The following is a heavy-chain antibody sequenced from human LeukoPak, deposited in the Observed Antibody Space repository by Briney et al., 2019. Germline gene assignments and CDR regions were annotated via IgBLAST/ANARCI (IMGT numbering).Heavy chain of an antibody. CDR3: ARNPYDSSGYYSFFDF. J-gene: IGHJ4*02. D-gene: IGHD3-22*01. CDR2: IYSGAGA. V-gene: IGHV3-53*01. Sequence: GGCLRLSCAASGFTVSNNYMSWVRQAPGKGLEWVSVIYSGAGAYYADSVKGRFTISRDNSKNTLYLQMNSLRAEDTAVYYCARNPYDSSGYYSFFDFWGQGTRVTVSS. CDR1: GFTVSNNY.